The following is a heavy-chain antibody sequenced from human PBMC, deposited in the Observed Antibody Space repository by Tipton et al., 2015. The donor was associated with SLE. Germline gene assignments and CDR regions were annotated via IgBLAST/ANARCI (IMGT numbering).Heavy chain of an antibody. CDR3: ARDDPDGDGGGIPGDY. V-gene: IGHV4-59*11. D-gene: IGHD4-17*01. J-gene: IGHJ4*02. CDR2: IYHSGGT. Sequence: TLSLTCTVSGGSISSHYWSWIRQPPGKGLEWIGYIYHSGGTNLSPSLRSRLTTSVDTSKNQFSLKLSSVTAADTAVYFCARDDPDGDGGGIPGDYWGQGTMVTVSS. CDR1: GGSISSHY.